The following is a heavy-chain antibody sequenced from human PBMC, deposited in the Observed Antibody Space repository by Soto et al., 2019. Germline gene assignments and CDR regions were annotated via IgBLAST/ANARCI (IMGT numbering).Heavy chain of an antibody. CDR1: GGSISSGGYY. Sequence: PSETLSLTCTVSGGSISSGGYYWSWIRQHPGKGLEWIGYIYYSGSTYYNPSLKSRVTISVDTSKNQFSLKLSSVTAADTAVYYCAREPFNRRPTYYFDYWGQGTLVTVSS. V-gene: IGHV4-31*03. CDR3: AREPFNRRPTYYFDY. J-gene: IGHJ4*02. CDR2: IYYSGST.